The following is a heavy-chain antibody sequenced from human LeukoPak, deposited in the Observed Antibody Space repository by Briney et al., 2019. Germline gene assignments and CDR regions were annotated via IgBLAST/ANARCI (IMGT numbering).Heavy chain of an antibody. V-gene: IGHV4-59*01. J-gene: IGHJ4*02. CDR2: IYYSGST. CDR1: GGSISSYY. CDR3: ARVVRFGELFRIDY. Sequence: SETLSLTCTFSGGSISSYYWSWIRQPPGKGLEWIGYIYYSGSTNYNPSLKSRVTISVDTSKNQFSLKLSSVTAADTAVYYCARVVRFGELFRIDYWGQGTLVTVSS. D-gene: IGHD3-10*01.